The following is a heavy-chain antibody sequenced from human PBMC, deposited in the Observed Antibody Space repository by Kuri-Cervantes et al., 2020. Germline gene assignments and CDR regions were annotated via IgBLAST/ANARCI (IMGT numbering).Heavy chain of an antibody. CDR3: ARGRTLRYFDWQTWHLLL. J-gene: IGHJ4*02. CDR2: ISYDGSNK. V-gene: IGHV3-30*03. CDR1: GFTFSSYG. D-gene: IGHD3-9*01. Sequence: GGSLRLSCAASGFTFSSYGMHWVRQAPGKGLEWVAVISYDGSNKYYADSVKGRFTISRDNSKNTLYLQMNSLRAEDTAVYYCARGRTLRYFDWQTWHLLLWGQGTLVTVSS.